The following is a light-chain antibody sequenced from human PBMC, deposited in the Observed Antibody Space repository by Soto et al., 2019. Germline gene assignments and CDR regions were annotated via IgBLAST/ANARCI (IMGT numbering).Light chain of an antibody. Sequence: QSALTQPASVSGSPGQSITISCTGTSSDIGHYDYVSWYQQHPGKAPKLMIYHVTYRPSGVSNRYSGSKSGNSASLTISGLQADDEADSYCCSLTTSPTYVFASGNKVTVL. CDR3: CSLTTSPTYV. J-gene: IGLJ1*01. CDR2: HVT. V-gene: IGLV2-14*03. CDR1: SSDIGHYDY.